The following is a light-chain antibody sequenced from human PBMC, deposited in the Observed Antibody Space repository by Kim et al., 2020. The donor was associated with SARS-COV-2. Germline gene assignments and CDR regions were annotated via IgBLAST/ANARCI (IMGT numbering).Light chain of an antibody. CDR3: QQSYSSPWT. Sequence: ASVGDRITISCRASQSITTYLNWYQQKPGKAPKLLIYAASSLQSDVPSRFSGSGSGTDFTLAISSLQSEDFATYYCQQSYSSPWTFGQGTKVDIK. J-gene: IGKJ1*01. CDR1: QSITTY. CDR2: AAS. V-gene: IGKV1-39*01.